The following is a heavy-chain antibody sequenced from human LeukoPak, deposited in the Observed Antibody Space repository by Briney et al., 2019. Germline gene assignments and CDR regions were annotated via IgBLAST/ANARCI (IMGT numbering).Heavy chain of an antibody. D-gene: IGHD1-26*01. CDR3: ARDTIVGATGGEYYFDY. CDR2: ISYDGSNK. J-gene: IGHJ4*02. Sequence: GGSLRLSCAASGFTFSSYGMHWVRQAPGKGLEWVAVISYDGSNKYYADSVKGRFTISRDNSKNTLYLQMNSLRAEDTAVYYCARDTIVGATGGEYYFDYWGQGTLVTVSS. CDR1: GFTFSSYG. V-gene: IGHV3-30*03.